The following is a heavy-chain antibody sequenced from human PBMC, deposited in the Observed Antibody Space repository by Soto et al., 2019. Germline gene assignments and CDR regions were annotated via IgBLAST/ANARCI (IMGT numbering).Heavy chain of an antibody. V-gene: IGHV1-18*01. CDR3: ARNTLSHYYGMDV. CDR2: ISSNSLKA. D-gene: IGHD3-10*01. J-gene: IGHJ6*02. Sequence: ASVKVSCKASGYTFTSYGIAWVRQAPGQGPEWMGWISSNSLKANNAQKFEGRVTMTSDTSTNTAFLELRSLRSDDTAVYYCARNTLSHYYGMDVCGPGTSVTVSS. CDR1: GYTFTSYG.